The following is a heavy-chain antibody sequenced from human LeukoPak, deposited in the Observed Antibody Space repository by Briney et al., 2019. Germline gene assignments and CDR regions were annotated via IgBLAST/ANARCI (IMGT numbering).Heavy chain of an antibody. CDR3: ARVDDLDAFDI. CDR2: ISDDGSNK. V-gene: IGHV3-30*19. CDR1: GFTFSSYG. J-gene: IGHJ3*02. D-gene: IGHD2-2*03. Sequence: PGGSLRLSCAASGFTFSSYGMHWVRQAPGKGLEWVAVISDDGSNKYYADSVKGRFTISRDNSKNTLYLQMNSLRPEDTAIYYCARVDDLDAFDIWGPGTMVTVSS.